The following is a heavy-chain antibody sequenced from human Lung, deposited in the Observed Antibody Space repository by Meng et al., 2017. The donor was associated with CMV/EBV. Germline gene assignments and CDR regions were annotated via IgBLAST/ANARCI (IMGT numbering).Heavy chain of an antibody. CDR1: TFSLSDYS. D-gene: IGHD3-3*01. CDR2: ISSSGSSK. V-gene: IGHV3-11*01. J-gene: IGHJ6*02. Sequence: GGSXRLXCAASTFSLSDYSMSWIRQAPGRGLEWLSYISSSGSSKYYADSVRGRFTISRVNAKRSLYLQMNDLRAEETAVYYCARNYEFWSGYLMDFWGQGTTVTVSS. CDR3: ARNYEFWSGYLMDF.